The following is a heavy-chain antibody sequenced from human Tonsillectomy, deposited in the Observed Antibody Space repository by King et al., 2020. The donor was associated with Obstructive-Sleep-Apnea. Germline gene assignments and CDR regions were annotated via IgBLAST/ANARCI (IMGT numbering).Heavy chain of an antibody. Sequence: QLQESGPGLVKPSETLSLTCSVSGYSISSGYYWGWIRQPPGKGLEWIGYIYHSGNTYYNPSLKSRVTISVDTSKNQFSLKLNSVTAADTAVYYCAREQDSRLTYWGQGTLVTVSS. D-gene: IGHD6-13*01. J-gene: IGHJ4*02. CDR1: GYSISSGYY. CDR3: AREQDSRLTY. CDR2: IYHSGNT. V-gene: IGHV4-38-2*02.